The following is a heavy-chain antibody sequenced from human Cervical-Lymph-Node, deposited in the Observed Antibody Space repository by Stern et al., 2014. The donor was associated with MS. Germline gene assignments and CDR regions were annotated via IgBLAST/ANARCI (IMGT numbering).Heavy chain of an antibody. V-gene: IGHV3-21*01. CDR3: ARGILYSMSYFDY. J-gene: IGHJ4*02. D-gene: IGHD4-11*01. Sequence: VQLVESGGGLVKPGGSLRLSCAASGFTFSSYSMNWVRQAPGKGLEWVSSISSSSSYIYYADSVKGRFTISRDNAKNSLYLQMNSLRAEDTAVYYCARGILYSMSYFDYWGQGTLVTVSS. CDR2: ISSSSSYI. CDR1: GFTFSSYS.